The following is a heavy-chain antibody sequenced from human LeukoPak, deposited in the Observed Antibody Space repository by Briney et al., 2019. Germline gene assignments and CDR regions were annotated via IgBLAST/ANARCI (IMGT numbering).Heavy chain of an antibody. V-gene: IGHV3-30*02. D-gene: IGHD3-10*01. CDR3: AKVTRGLWFGELLRDAFDI. CDR1: GFTFSSYG. J-gene: IGHJ3*02. CDR2: IRYDGSNK. Sequence: GGSLRLSCAASGFTFSSYGMHWVRQAPGKGLEWVAFIRYDGSNKYYADSVKGRFTISRDNSKNTLYLQMNSLRAEDTAVYYCAKVTRGLWFGELLRDAFDIWGQGTMVTVSS.